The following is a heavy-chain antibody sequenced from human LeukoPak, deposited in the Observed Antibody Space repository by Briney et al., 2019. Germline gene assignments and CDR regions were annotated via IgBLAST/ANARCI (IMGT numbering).Heavy chain of an antibody. CDR2: ITSSGDGT. Sequence: GGSLRLSCAPSGFTFSIYAMNWVRQAPGKGLEWVSSITSSGDGTYYAGSVKGRFTISRDNSENMLYLQMNSLRVEDKAVYFCAKDRPNYYGSNGHYYRRDGDYWGQGTLVTVSS. CDR1: GFTFSIYA. V-gene: IGHV3-23*01. J-gene: IGHJ4*02. D-gene: IGHD3-22*01. CDR3: AKDRPNYYGSNGHYYRRDGDY.